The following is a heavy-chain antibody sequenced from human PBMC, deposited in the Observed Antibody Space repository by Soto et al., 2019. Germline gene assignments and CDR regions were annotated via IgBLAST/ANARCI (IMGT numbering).Heavy chain of an antibody. D-gene: IGHD2-2*02. CDR1: GGSFSGYF. CDR3: ARLAKPLYLRGDAFDT. V-gene: IGHV4-34*01. J-gene: IGHJ3*02. Sequence: QVQLQQWGAGLLTPSETLSLTCAVYGGSFSGYFWSWIRQPPGKGLEWIGEIEHSGSTKYSPSLKSRVTISLDTSRNQLSLNLSSVTAADTAVYYCARLAKPLYLRGDAFDTWGQGTKVTVSS. CDR2: IEHSGST.